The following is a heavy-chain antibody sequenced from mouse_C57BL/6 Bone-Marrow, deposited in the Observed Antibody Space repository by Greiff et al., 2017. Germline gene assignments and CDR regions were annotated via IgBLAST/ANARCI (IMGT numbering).Heavy chain of an antibody. J-gene: IGHJ4*01. CDR3: ARGPTVVAGAMDY. CDR2: ISDGGSYT. D-gene: IGHD1-1*01. Sequence: EVKLVESGGGLVKPGGSLKLSCAASGFTFSSYAMSWVRQTPEKRLEWVATISDGGSYTYYPDNVKGRFTISRDNAKNNLYLQMSHLKSEDTAMYYCARGPTVVAGAMDYWGQGTSVTVSS. CDR1: GFTFSSYA. V-gene: IGHV5-4*03.